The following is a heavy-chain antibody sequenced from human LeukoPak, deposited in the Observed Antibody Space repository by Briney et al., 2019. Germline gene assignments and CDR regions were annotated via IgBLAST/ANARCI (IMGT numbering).Heavy chain of an antibody. CDR3: ARGVGYYYDSSGLDY. D-gene: IGHD3-22*01. V-gene: IGHV4-34*01. CDR1: GGSFSGYY. Sequence: PSETLSLTCAVYGGSFSGYYWSWIRQPPGKGLEWIGEINHSGSTNYNPSLKSRVTISVDTSKNQFSLKLSSVTAADTAVYYCARGVGYYYDSSGLDYWGQGTLVTVPS. J-gene: IGHJ4*02. CDR2: INHSGST.